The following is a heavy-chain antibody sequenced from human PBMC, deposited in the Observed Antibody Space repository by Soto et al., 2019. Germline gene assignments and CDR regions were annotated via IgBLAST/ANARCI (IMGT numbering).Heavy chain of an antibody. D-gene: IGHD2-2*01. CDR1: GGTFVIYG. Sequence: GLSLRLPWAAAGGTFVIYGVHWVSQAPSKGLEWVAVISYDGSNKYYADTVKGRFTISRDNSKNTLYLQMNSLRAEDMAVYYCSNRHIVVVPATNGMDVWGQGTTVTVSS. J-gene: IGHJ6*02. CDR3: SNRHIVVVPATNGMDV. CDR2: ISYDGSNK. V-gene: IGHV3-30*18.